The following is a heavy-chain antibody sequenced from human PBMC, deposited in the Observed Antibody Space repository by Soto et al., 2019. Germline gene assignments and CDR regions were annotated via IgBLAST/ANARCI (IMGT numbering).Heavy chain of an antibody. J-gene: IGHJ4*02. CDR1: GFSLSTSGVG. CDR3: ARKGPEDWPLDY. Sequence: QITLKESGPTLVKPTQTLTLTCTFSGFSLSTSGVGVGWIRQPPGEALEWLAVIYWDDAKVYSPSLKNRLTITKDISKNQVVLTRTNMGPMGTGTYYCARKGPEDWPLDYWGQGTLVTVSS. D-gene: IGHD3-9*01. V-gene: IGHV2-5*02. CDR2: IYWDDAK.